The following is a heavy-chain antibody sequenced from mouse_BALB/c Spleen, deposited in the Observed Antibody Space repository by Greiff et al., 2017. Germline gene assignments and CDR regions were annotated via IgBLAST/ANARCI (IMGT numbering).Heavy chain of an antibody. CDR3: ARNGNYVYFDY. CDR1: GYSFTSYY. V-gene: IGHV1S135*01. Sequence: VQLQQSGPELMKPGASVKISCKASGYSFTSYYMHWVKQSHGKSLEWIGYIDPFNGGTSYNQKFKGKATLTVDKSSSTAYMHLSSLTSEDSAVYYGARNGNYVYFDYWGQGTTLTVSS. CDR2: IDPFNGGT. J-gene: IGHJ2*01. D-gene: IGHD2-1*01.